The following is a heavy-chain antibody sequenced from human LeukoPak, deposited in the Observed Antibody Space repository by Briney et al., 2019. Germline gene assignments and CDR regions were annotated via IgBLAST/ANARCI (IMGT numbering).Heavy chain of an antibody. V-gene: IGHV3-48*03. J-gene: IGHJ4*02. CDR1: GFTFSRYE. CDR2: ISRSGDTI. CDR3: ARDYASDY. Sequence: GGSLRLSCAASGFTFSRYEMNWVRQAPGKGLEWVSYISRSGDTIYFADSVKGRFTISRDNAKNSLYLQMSSLRAGDTAVYYCARDYASDYWGQGTLVTVSS. D-gene: IGHD3-10*01.